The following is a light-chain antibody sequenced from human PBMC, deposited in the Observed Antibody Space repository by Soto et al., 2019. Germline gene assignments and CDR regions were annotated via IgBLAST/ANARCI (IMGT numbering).Light chain of an antibody. J-gene: IGLJ2*01. CDR3: ATWDDSLNAVV. CDR1: TSNIGTNA. V-gene: IGLV1-36*01. Sequence: QPVLTQPPSVSEAPGQRVTISCSGRTSNIGTNAVNWYQQLPGKAPKLLIYYDDLLPSRVSDRFSASKSGTSASLAISGLQSEDEADYYCATWDDSLNAVVFGGGTQLTVL. CDR2: YDD.